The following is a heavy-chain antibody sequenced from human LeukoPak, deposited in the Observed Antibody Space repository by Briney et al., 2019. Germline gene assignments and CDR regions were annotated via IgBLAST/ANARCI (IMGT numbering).Heavy chain of an antibody. CDR3: STIGFNWDY. CDR1: GFTFSSYW. V-gene: IGHV3-74*01. CDR2: INSDGFSI. D-gene: IGHD1-20*01. Sequence: PGGSLRLSCAASGFTFSSYWMHWVRQAPGKGLVWVSRINSDGFSITYADSVKGRFTISRDNAKNTLYLQMNSLRAEDTAVYYCSTIGFNWDYWGQGTLVTVSS. J-gene: IGHJ4*02.